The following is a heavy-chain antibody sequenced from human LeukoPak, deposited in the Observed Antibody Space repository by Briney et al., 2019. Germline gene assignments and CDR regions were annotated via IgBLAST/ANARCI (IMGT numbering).Heavy chain of an antibody. CDR2: IIPIFGTA. D-gene: IGHD1-26*01. Sequence: GASMKVSCKASGGTFSSYAISWVRQAPGQGLEWMGGIIPIFGTANYAQKFQGRVTITADGSTSTAYMELSSLRSEDTAVYYCARDDSGSEGDDAFDIWGQGTMVTVSS. J-gene: IGHJ3*02. V-gene: IGHV1-69*13. CDR1: GGTFSSYA. CDR3: ARDDSGSEGDDAFDI.